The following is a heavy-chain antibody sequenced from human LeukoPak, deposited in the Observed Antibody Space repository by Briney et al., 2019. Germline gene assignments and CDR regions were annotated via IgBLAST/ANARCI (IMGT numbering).Heavy chain of an antibody. Sequence: PGGSLRLSCAASGFTFRRYEMNWVRQAPGKGLVWVSYIASSGSTIYYADSVKGRFTISRDNAKNSLYLHMNSLRAEDTAVYYYARANYYDISGYDYWGQGTLVTVSS. V-gene: IGHV3-48*03. J-gene: IGHJ4*02. CDR2: IASSGSTI. D-gene: IGHD3-22*01. CDR3: ARANYYDISGYDY. CDR1: GFTFRRYE.